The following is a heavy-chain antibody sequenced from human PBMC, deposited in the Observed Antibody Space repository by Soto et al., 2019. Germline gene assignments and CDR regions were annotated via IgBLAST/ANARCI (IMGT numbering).Heavy chain of an antibody. Sequence: QVQLQESGPGLVKPSETLSLTCTVSGGSVSSYYWSWIRQPPGKVLEWIRYIYYSGSTNYNPSLMSRVTISVEPSKTQCPLKLSSVIAADTAVYYCARSNWGSTKAPFDYSGQEPLVTVSS. CDR1: GGSVSSYY. D-gene: IGHD7-27*01. CDR2: IYYSGST. V-gene: IGHV4-59*02. CDR3: ARSNWGSTKAPFDY. J-gene: IGHJ4*02.